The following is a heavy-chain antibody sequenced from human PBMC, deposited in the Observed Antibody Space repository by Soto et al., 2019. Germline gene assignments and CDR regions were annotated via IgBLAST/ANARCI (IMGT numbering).Heavy chain of an antibody. J-gene: IGHJ4*02. CDR1: GCSNRRYH. CDR2: IYYSGST. CDR3: ARVPPYYDILTGYYLDY. Sequence: EALFLPCTCSGCSNRRYHRGRIRPPPGEGLEWIGYIYYSGSTNYNPSLKSRVTISVDTSKNQFSLKLSSVTAADTAVYYCARVPPYYDILTGYYLDYWGQGTLVTVSS. V-gene: IGHV4-59*01. D-gene: IGHD3-9*01.